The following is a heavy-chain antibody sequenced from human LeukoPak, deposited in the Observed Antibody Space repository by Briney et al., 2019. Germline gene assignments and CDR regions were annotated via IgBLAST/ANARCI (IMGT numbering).Heavy chain of an antibody. CDR3: ARGPGDGAKQYNWNDPFDY. D-gene: IGHD1-20*01. CDR2: ISGSGGST. J-gene: IGHJ4*02. Sequence: GGSLRLSCAASGFTFSSYAMSWVRQAPGKGLEWVSAISGSGGSTYYADSVKGRFTISRDNSKNTLYLQMNSLRAEDTAVYYCARGPGDGAKQYNWNDPFDYWGQGTLVTVSS. CDR1: GFTFSSYA. V-gene: IGHV3-23*01.